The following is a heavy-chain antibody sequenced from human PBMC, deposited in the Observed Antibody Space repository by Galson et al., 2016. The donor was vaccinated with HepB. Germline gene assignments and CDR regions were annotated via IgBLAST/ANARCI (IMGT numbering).Heavy chain of an antibody. CDR3: ARDPASFYYYSRFPPHDY. D-gene: IGHD3-22*01. Sequence: SLRLSCAASGFTFKSHAMSWVRQAPGRGLEWVSSITAGSTSTFYADSVKGRFTMSRDNSKNTLYLQMNSLRADDTAIYYCARDPASFYYYSRFPPHDYWGQGTLVTVSS. J-gene: IGHJ4*02. CDR1: GFTFKSHA. CDR2: ITAGSTST. V-gene: IGHV3-23*01.